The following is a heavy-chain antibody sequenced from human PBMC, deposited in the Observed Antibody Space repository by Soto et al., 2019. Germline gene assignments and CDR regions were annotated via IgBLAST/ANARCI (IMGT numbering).Heavy chain of an antibody. CDR1: GYTFTSYY. V-gene: IGHV1-46*03. CDR2: NNPSGGST. D-gene: IGHD2-2*01. J-gene: IGHJ4*02. CDR3: ARSLVAPAAEYYYFDY. Sequence: ASVKVSCKASGYTFTSYYMHWVRQAPGQGLEWMGINNPSGGSTSYAQKFQGRVTMTRDTSTSTVYMDLSSLRSEDTAVYYCARSLVAPAAEYYYFDYWGQGTLVTVSS.